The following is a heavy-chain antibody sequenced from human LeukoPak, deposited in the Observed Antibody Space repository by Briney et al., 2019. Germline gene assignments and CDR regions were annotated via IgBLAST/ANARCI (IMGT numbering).Heavy chain of an antibody. CDR3: ARQYGPPVDAFDI. CDR2: IYYNGRT. CDR1: GDSISSSSYY. Sequence: PSETLSLTCTVSGDSISSSSYYWGWIRQPPGKGLEWIGSIYYNGRTYYNPSLKSRVTISVDTSKNQFSLKLSSVTAADTAVYYCARQYGPPVDAFDIWGQGTMVTVSS. J-gene: IGHJ3*02. V-gene: IGHV4-39*01. D-gene: IGHD3-10*01.